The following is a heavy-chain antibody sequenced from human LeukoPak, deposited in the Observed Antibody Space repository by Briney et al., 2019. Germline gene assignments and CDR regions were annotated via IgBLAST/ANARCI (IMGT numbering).Heavy chain of an antibody. V-gene: IGHV1-69*13. Sequence: SVKVSCKASGGTFSSYAISWVRQAPGQGFEWMGGIIPIFGTANYAQKFQGRVTITADESTSTAYMELSSLRSEDTAVYYCAREFLSYYYDSSGYYRNWFDPWGQGTLVTVSS. CDR3: AREFLSYYYDSSGYYRNWFDP. CDR1: GGTFSSYA. CDR2: IIPIFGTA. D-gene: IGHD3-22*01. J-gene: IGHJ5*02.